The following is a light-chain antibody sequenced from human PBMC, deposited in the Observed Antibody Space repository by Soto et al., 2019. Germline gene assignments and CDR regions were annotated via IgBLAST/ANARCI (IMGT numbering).Light chain of an antibody. Sequence: DIQMTQSPSTLSASVGDRVTITCRASQSITNWVAWYQQKVGRAPKLLIYDASTLETGVPSRFSGSESGTEFTLTISSLQPDDFATYFCQQTYRPSYTFAQGTRLEIK. CDR1: QSITNW. J-gene: IGKJ2*01. V-gene: IGKV1-5*01. CDR2: DAS. CDR3: QQTYRPSYT.